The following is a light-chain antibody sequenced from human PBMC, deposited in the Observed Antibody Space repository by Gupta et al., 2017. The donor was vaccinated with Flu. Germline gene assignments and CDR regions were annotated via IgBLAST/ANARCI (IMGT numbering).Light chain of an antibody. J-gene: IGKJ4*02. V-gene: IGKV1-39*02. CDR3: QQGYTTPRT. Sequence: DVQVAQSPSLLSESVGGRVTITWRASQSISSYVNWYQQAPGKAPKFLIYSASNWQRGVPARFSGSGSGTDFTLTISSVQPEDFATYYCQQGYTTPRTFGGGTKVEIK. CDR1: QSISSY. CDR2: SAS.